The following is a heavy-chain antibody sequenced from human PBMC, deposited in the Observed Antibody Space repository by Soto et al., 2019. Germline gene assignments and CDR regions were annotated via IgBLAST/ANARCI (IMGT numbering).Heavy chain of an antibody. D-gene: IGHD6-13*01. CDR2: INHSGST. Sequence: SETLSLTCAVYGGSFSGYYWSWIRQPPGKGLEWIGEINHSGSTNYNPSLKSRVTISVDTSKNQFSLKLSSVTAADTAVYYCARGSRVAAAGTSVLYYYGMDVWGQGTTVTVSS. CDR3: ARGSRVAAAGTSVLYYYGMDV. V-gene: IGHV4-34*01. J-gene: IGHJ6*02. CDR1: GGSFSGYY.